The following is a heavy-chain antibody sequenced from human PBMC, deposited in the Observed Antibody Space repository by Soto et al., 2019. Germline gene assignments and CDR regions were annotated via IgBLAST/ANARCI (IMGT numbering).Heavy chain of an antibody. D-gene: IGHD6-13*01. CDR1: GFTFSGDW. CDR3: TRDASRDSSARGWFDP. J-gene: IGHJ5*02. V-gene: IGHV3-74*01. Sequence: GGSLRLSCVASGFTFSGDWMHWVRQVPGKGLVWVSRISPDGTTTYYTDALRGRFTISRDNAKNSLHLQMNSLRAEDTALYYCTRDASRDSSARGWFDPWGPGTLVTVSS. CDR2: ISPDGTTT.